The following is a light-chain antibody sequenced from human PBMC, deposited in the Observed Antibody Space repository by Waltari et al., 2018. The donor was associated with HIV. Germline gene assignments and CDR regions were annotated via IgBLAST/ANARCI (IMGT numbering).Light chain of an antibody. CDR3: QQYSTWLVT. J-gene: IGKJ4*01. Sequence: EIVMTQSPATLSVSPGERATLSCRASQSVSASLAWYQQKPGQAPRLLIDGSSTRATGVPARFSGSGTGTEFTLTITSLQSEDFAVYYCQQYSTWLVTFGGGTKVEIK. V-gene: IGKV3-15*01. CDR2: GSS. CDR1: QSVSAS.